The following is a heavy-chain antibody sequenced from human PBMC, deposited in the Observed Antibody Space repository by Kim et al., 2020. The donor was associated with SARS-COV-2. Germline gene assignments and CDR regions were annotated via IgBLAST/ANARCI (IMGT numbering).Heavy chain of an antibody. CDR2: ISSSSSTI. V-gene: IGHV3-48*04. CDR1: GFTFSSYS. J-gene: IGHJ4*02. CDR3: ASITISDFDY. Sequence: GGSLRLSCAASGFTFSSYSMNWVRQAPGKGLEWVSYISSSSSTIYYADSVKGRFTISRDNAKNSLYLQMNSLRAEDTAVYYCASITISDFDYWGQGTLVTVSS.